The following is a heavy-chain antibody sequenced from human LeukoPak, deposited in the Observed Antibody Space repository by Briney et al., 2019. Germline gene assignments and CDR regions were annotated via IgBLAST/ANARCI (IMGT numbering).Heavy chain of an antibody. D-gene: IGHD5-12*01. V-gene: IGHV3-53*01. CDR1: GLSVSSNY. J-gene: IGHJ5*02. CDR3: ARVWVATMSPRQENWFDP. CDR2: IYRSGST. Sequence: GGSLRLSCVVSGLSVSSNYMNWVRQVPGKGPEWVSVIYRSGSTYYADSVKGRFTISRDNSKNTLYLQMNSLRAEDTAVYYCARVWVATMSPRQENWFDPWGQGTLVTVSS.